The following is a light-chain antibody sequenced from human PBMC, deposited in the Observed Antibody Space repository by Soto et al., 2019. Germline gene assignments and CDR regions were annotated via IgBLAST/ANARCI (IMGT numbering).Light chain of an antibody. CDR2: GAS. J-gene: IGKJ2*01. CDR3: QQYGDSPVT. CDR1: QSVRSRY. Sequence: EIVLTQSPGTLSLSPGERATLSCRASQSVRSRYLAWYQQKPGQAPRLLIYGASSRATGIPDRLSGTGSGTDFTLTISRLELEDFAVYYCQQYGDSPVTFGQGTKLEI. V-gene: IGKV3-20*01.